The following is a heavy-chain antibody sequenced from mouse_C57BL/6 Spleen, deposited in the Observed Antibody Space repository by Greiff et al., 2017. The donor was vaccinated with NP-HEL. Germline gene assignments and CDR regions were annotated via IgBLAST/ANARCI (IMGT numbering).Heavy chain of an antibody. CDR3: ARWYYYGSSDAMDY. CDR2: IDPSDSYT. D-gene: IGHD1-1*01. J-gene: IGHJ4*01. V-gene: IGHV1-59*01. Sequence: VQLQQSGAELVRPGTSVKLSCKASGYTFTSYWMHWVKQRPGQGLEWIGVIDPSDSYTNYNQKFKGKATLTVDTSSSTAYMQLSSLTSEDSAVYYCARWYYYGSSDAMDYWGQGTSVTVSS. CDR1: GYTFTSYW.